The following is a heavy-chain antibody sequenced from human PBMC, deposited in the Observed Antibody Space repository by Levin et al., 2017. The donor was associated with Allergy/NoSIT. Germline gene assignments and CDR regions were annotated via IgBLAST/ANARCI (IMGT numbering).Heavy chain of an antibody. CDR1: GGSISSSSYY. CDR3: ARDGRDSSGYYGGY. J-gene: IGHJ4*02. D-gene: IGHD3-22*01. Sequence: SETLSLTCTVSGGSISSSSYYWGWIRQPPGKGLEWIGSIYYSGSTYYNPSLKSRVTISVDTSKNQFSLKLSSVTAADTAVYYCARDGRDSSGYYGGYWGQGTLVTVSS. V-gene: IGHV4-39*07. CDR2: IYYSGST.